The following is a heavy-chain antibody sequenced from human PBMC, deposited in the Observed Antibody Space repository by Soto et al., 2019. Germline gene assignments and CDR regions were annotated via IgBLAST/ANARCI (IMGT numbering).Heavy chain of an antibody. D-gene: IGHD1-1*01. CDR1: GGTFSSYA. J-gene: IGHJ6*02. Sequence: GASVKVSCKASGGTFSSYAISWVRQAPGQGLEWMGGIIPIFGTANYAQKFQGRVTITADESTGTAYMELSSLRSEDTAVYYCTTGTIPKTYGMDVWGQGTTVTVSS. CDR3: TTGTIPKTYGMDV. CDR2: IIPIFGTA. V-gene: IGHV1-69*13.